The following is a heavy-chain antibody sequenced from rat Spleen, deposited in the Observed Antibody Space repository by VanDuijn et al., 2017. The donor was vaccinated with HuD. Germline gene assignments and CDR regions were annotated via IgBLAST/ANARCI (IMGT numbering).Heavy chain of an antibody. CDR3: ARVLGDWFAY. V-gene: IGHV5S13*01. Sequence: EVQLVESGGGLVQPGGSLKLSCAASGFTFNRYYMVWVRQAPTKGLEWVAYISTGGGNTYYRDSVKGRFTISRDNAKNTQYLQMDSLRSEDTASYYCARVLGDWFAYWGQGTLVTVSS. CDR2: ISTGGGNT. CDR1: GFTFNRYY. J-gene: IGHJ3*01. D-gene: IGHD4-2*01.